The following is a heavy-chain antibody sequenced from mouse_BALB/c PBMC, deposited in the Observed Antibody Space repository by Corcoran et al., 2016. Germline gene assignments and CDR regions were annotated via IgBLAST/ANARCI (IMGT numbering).Heavy chain of an antibody. J-gene: IGHJ3*01. CDR1: GYTFTNYG. CDR3: ASDPSWFAY. Sequence: QIQLVQAGPEVKKPGETVKISCKASGYTFTNYGMNWVKQAPGKGLKWMGWINTYTGEPTYADDFKGRFAFSLETSASTAYLQINNLKNEDTATYFCASDPSWFAYWGQGTLVTVSA. CDR2: INTYTGEP. V-gene: IGHV9-3-1*01.